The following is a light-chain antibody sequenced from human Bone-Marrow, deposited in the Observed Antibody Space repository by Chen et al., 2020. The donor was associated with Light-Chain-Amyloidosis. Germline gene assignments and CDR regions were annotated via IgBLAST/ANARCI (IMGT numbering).Light chain of an antibody. Sequence: NFMLTQPHSVSESPGKTVIISCTRSSGSIATNYVQWYQQLPGSSPTTVIYEDDQRPSVVPDRFSGSIDRSSNSASLTISGLKTEDEADYYCQSYQGSSQGVFGGGTKLTVL. J-gene: IGLJ3*02. CDR1: SGSIATNY. V-gene: IGLV6-57*01. CDR3: QSYQGSSQGV. CDR2: EDD.